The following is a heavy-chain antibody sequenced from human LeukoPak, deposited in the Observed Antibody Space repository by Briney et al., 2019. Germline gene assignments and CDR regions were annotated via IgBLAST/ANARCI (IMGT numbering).Heavy chain of an antibody. CDR1: GFTFSSYG. D-gene: IGHD3-9*01. Sequence: PGGSLRLSCDASGFTFSSYGIHWVRQTPAKGLEWVAVIGSDGRNKFYADSVTGRFSVSRDNSKNTLFLQMNSLRAEDTGVYFCARDDILSDANGFDMWGRGTMVTVSS. CDR3: ARDDILSDANGFDM. V-gene: IGHV3-33*01. CDR2: IGSDGRNK. J-gene: IGHJ3*02.